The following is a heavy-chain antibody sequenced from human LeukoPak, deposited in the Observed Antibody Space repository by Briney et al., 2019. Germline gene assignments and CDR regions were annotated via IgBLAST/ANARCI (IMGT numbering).Heavy chain of an antibody. CDR3: ARGLGVAVERDWFDP. CDR1: GFTFSSYG. V-gene: IGHV3-30*02. Sequence: GGSLRLSCAASGFTFSSYGMHWVRQAPGKGLEWVAFIRYDGSNKYYADSVKGRFTISRDNSKNTLYLQMNSLRAEDTAVYYCARGLGVAVERDWFDPWGQGTLVTVSS. J-gene: IGHJ5*02. D-gene: IGHD6-19*01. CDR2: IRYDGSNK.